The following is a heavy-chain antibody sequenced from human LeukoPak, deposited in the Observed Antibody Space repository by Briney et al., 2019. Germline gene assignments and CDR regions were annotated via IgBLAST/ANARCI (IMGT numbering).Heavy chain of an antibody. V-gene: IGHV4-34*01. CDR3: ARGPRQWLVVLGVGGWFDP. J-gene: IGHJ5*02. D-gene: IGHD6-19*01. CDR1: GGSISSYY. CDR2: INHSGST. Sequence: SETLSLTCTVSGGSISSYYWSWIRQPPGKGLEWIGEINHSGSTNYNPSLKSRVTISLDTSKNQFSLKMSSGTAADTAVYYCARGPRQWLVVLGVGGWFDPWGQGTLVTVSS.